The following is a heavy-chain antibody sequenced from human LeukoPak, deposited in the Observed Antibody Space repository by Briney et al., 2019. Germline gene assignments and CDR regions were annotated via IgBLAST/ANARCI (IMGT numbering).Heavy chain of an antibody. J-gene: IGHJ6*02. D-gene: IGHD3-16*01. CDR3: ARGGGLDV. CDR2: INHNGNVN. Sequence: GGSLRLSCAASGFTSSSYWMNWARQAPGKGLEWVASINHNGNVNYYVDSVKGRFTISRDNAKNSLYLQMSNLRAEDTAVDFCARGGGLDVWGQGATVTVSS. CDR1: GFTSSSYW. V-gene: IGHV3-7*03.